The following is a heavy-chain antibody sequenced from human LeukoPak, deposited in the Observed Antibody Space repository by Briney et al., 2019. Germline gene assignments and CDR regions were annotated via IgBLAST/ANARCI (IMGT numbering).Heavy chain of an antibody. CDR1: GFTFSDYW. CDR2: ISSSSSYI. J-gene: IGHJ6*02. V-gene: IGHV3-21*01. Sequence: GGSLRLSCAASGFTFSDYWMFWVRQAPGKGLEWVSSISSSSSYIYYADSVKGRFTISRDNAKNSLYLQMNSLRAEDTAVYYCARVNTALYGMDVWGQGTTVTVSS. D-gene: IGHD5-18*01. CDR3: ARVNTALYGMDV.